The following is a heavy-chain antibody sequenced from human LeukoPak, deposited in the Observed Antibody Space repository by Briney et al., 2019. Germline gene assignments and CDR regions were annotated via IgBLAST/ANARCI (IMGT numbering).Heavy chain of an antibody. CDR3: ARPGYCSGGSCYVAFDI. J-gene: IGHJ3*02. Sequence: GGSLRLSCAASGFLFNKYWMTWVRQAPGKGLEWVANIKQDGSEKYYVDSVKGRFTISRDNAKNSLYLQMNSLRAEDTAVYYCARPGYCSGGSCYVAFDIWGQGTMVTVSS. V-gene: IGHV3-7*01. D-gene: IGHD2-15*01. CDR2: IKQDGSEK. CDR1: GFLFNKYW.